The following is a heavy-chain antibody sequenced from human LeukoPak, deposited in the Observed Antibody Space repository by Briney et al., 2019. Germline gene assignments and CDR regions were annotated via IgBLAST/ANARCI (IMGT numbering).Heavy chain of an antibody. CDR3: VLYMWGRTNPSHWGFDL. CDR2: NRSSSSYI. CDR1: GFTFSSYS. V-gene: IGHV3-21*01. J-gene: IGHJ5*02. D-gene: IGHD1-1*01. Sequence: GGSLRLSCAASGFTFSSYSINSVRHTPGKGLEWVPSNRSSSSYIYYAHSVKGRFTISRDNAKNPLYLQMHSLRAEDTAVYYCVLYMWGRTNPSHWGFDLWGQGTLVTVSS.